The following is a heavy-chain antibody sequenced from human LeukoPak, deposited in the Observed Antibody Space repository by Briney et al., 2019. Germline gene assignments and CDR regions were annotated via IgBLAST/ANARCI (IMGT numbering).Heavy chain of an antibody. V-gene: IGHV3-23*01. Sequence: GGSLRLSCAASGFTFSSYAMSWVRQAPGKGLEWVSAISGSGGSTYYADSVKGRFTISRDNSKNTLYLQMNSPRAEDTAAYYCARALDYGGNARYYYYYYMDVWGKGTTVTVSS. CDR3: ARALDYGGNARYYYYYYMDV. J-gene: IGHJ6*03. CDR2: ISGSGGST. CDR1: GFTFSSYA. D-gene: IGHD4-23*01.